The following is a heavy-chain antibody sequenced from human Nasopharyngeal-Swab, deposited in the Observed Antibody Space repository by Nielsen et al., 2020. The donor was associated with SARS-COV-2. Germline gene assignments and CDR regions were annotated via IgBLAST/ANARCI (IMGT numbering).Heavy chain of an antibody. D-gene: IGHD3-16*01. CDR3: TRGRYLGIYYYGMDV. CDR1: GGSIGSSSFY. CDR2: IKYTGST. V-gene: IGHV4-39*07. Sequence: SETPSLTCTVSGGSIGSSSFYWGWIRQPPGKGLEWIGEIKYTGSTNYNPSLKSRVSISVDTSKNQLSLRLSSVTVADTAVYYCTRGRYLGIYYYGMDVWGQGTTVTVSS. J-gene: IGHJ6*02.